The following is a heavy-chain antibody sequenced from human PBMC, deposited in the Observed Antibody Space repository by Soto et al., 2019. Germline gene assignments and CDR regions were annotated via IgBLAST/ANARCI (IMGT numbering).Heavy chain of an antibody. CDR3: ARDFTVTKYHRVGYYYGMDV. J-gene: IGHJ6*02. CDR1: GFTFSSYA. CDR2: ISYDGSNK. D-gene: IGHD4-4*01. V-gene: IGHV3-30-3*01. Sequence: SLRLSCAASGFTFSSYAMHWVRQAQGKGLEWVAVISYDGSNKYYADSVKGRFTTSRDNSKNTLYLQMNSLRAEDTAVYYCARDFTVTKYHRVGYYYGMDVWGQGTTVTVSS.